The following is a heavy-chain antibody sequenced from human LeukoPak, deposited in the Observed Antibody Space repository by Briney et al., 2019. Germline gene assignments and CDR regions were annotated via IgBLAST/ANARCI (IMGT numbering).Heavy chain of an antibody. CDR3: AKAVAGTPNDAFDI. V-gene: IGHV3-23*01. CDR2: ISGSGGST. D-gene: IGHD6-19*01. Sequence: GGSLRLSCAASGFTFSSYAMSWVRQAPGRGLEWVSTISGSGGSTYYAGSVKGRFTISRDNSKNTLYLKMHSLRAEDTAVYYCAKAVAGTPNDAFDIWGQGTMVTVSS. CDR1: GFTFSSYA. J-gene: IGHJ3*02.